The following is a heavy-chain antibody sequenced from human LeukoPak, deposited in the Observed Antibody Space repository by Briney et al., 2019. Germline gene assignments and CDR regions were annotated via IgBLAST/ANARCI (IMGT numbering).Heavy chain of an antibody. J-gene: IGHJ6*02. CDR3: ARKDGGRDGMDV. CDR2: LNPNTLVT. Sequence: ASVKVSCRASGCTFTDYYIHWVRQAPGQGLEWMGWLNPNTLVTKYAQHFQGRVSMTWDTSISTGYMDLHSLTSDDTAVYYCARKDGGRDGMDVWGQGTTVTVSS. V-gene: IGHV1-2*02. CDR1: GCTFTDYY. D-gene: IGHD4-23*01.